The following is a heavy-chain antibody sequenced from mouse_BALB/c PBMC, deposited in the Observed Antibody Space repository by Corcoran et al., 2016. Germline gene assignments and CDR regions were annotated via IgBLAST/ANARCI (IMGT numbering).Heavy chain of an antibody. Sequence: EVQLQQSGPELVKPGASVKMSCKASGYTFTSYVMHWVKQKPGQGLEWIGYINPYNDGTKYNEKFEGKATLTSDKSSSTAYMELSSLTSEDSAVYYCARVYYGSSYRYWYFDVWGAGTTVTVSS. CDR3: ARVYYGSSYRYWYFDV. CDR2: INPYNDGT. J-gene: IGHJ1*01. CDR1: GYTFTSYV. D-gene: IGHD1-1*01. V-gene: IGHV1S136*01.